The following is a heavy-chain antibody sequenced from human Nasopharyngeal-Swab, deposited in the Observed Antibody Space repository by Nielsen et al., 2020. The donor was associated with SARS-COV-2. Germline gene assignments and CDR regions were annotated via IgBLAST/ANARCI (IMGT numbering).Heavy chain of an antibody. CDR3: ARTAGITIFGVVPKGYYYMDV. Sequence: SLKISCAASGFTFDDYAMHWVRQAPGKGLEWVSGISWNSGSTSYADSVKGRFTISRDNAKNTLYLQMNSLRAEDTAVYYCARTAGITIFGVVPKGYYYMDVWGKGTTVTVSS. V-gene: IGHV3-9*01. J-gene: IGHJ6*03. CDR1: GFTFDDYA. D-gene: IGHD3-3*01. CDR2: ISWNSGST.